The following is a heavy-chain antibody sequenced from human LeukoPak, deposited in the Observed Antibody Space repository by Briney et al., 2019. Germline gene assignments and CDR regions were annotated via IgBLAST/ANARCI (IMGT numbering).Heavy chain of an antibody. D-gene: IGHD3-22*01. Sequence: ASVKVSCKASGYTFTGYYMHWVRQAPGQGLEWMGWINPNSGGTNYAQKFQGWVTVTRDTSISTAYMELSRLRSDDTAVYYCARGIRRSAYYYGSSGYYPPHFDYWGQGTLVTVSS. CDR3: ARGIRRSAYYYGSSGYYPPHFDY. V-gene: IGHV1-2*04. J-gene: IGHJ4*02. CDR2: INPNSGGT. CDR1: GYTFTGYY.